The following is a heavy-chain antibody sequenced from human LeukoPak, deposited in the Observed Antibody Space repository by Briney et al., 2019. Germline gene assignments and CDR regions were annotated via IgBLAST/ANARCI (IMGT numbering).Heavy chain of an antibody. J-gene: IGHJ5*02. CDR2: ISAYNGNT. Sequence: ASVKVSCKASGYTFTSYGISWVRQAPGQGLEWMGWISAYNGNTNYAQKLQGRVTMTTDTSTSTAYMELRSLRSADTAVYYCARDRPSGLVVQAAKSVPFDPWGQGTLVTVSS. CDR1: GYTFTSYG. D-gene: IGHD2-2*01. CDR3: ARDRPSGLVVQAAKSVPFDP. V-gene: IGHV1-18*01.